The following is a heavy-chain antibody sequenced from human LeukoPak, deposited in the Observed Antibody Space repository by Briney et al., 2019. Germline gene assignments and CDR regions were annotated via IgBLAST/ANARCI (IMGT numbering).Heavy chain of an antibody. CDR1: GFTFSSYS. V-gene: IGHV3-21*01. CDR3: ARDHGGYVWGSYRYGPPFDY. CDR2: ISSSSSYI. J-gene: IGHJ4*02. Sequence: GGSLRLSCAASGFTFSSYSMNWVRQAPGKGLEWVSSISSSSSYIYYADSVKGRFTISRDNAKNSLYLQMNSLRAEDAAVYYCARDHGGYVWGSYRYGPPFDYWGQGTLVTVSS. D-gene: IGHD3-16*02.